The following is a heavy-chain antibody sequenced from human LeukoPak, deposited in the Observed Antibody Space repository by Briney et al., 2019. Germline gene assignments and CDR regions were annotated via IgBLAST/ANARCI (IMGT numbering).Heavy chain of an antibody. CDR2: INHSGST. D-gene: IGHD2-15*01. CDR1: GGSFSGYY. J-gene: IGHJ5*02. Sequence: SETLSLTCAVYGGSFSGYYWSWIRQPPGKGLEWIGEINHSGSTNYNPSLKSRVTISVDTSKNQFSLKLSSVTAADTAVYYCARVSGRAATRRGWFDPWGQGTLVTVSS. CDR3: ARVSGRAATRRGWFDP. V-gene: IGHV4-34*01.